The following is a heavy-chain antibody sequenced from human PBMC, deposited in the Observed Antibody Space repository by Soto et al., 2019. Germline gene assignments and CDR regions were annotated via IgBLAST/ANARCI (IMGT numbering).Heavy chain of an antibody. V-gene: IGHV4-59*01. CDR1: GGSISAYY. CDR3: VRRGRLLAYFSMDV. Sequence: QVQVQESGPGVVEPSETLSLTCTVSGGSISAYYWSWIRQPPGKGLGWIGYIYNAESTKYNPSLESRVNISADTSKNQFSLKLSSVTSADTAVYYCVRRGRLLAYFSMDVWGRGNTVTVSS. CDR2: IYNAEST. J-gene: IGHJ6*03. D-gene: IGHD3-3*01.